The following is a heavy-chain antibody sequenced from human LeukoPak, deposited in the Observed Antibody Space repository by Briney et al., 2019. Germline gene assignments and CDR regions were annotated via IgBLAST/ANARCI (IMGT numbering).Heavy chain of an antibody. CDR3: ARGGGYCSGGSCYFATDSWFDP. J-gene: IGHJ5*02. Sequence: GASVKVSCKASGYTFTSYGISWVRQAPGQGLEWMGWISAYNGNTNYAQKLQGRVTMATDTSTSTAYMELRSLRSDDTAVYYCARGGGYCSGGSCYFATDSWFDPWGQGTLVTVSS. D-gene: IGHD2-15*01. V-gene: IGHV1-18*01. CDR2: ISAYNGNT. CDR1: GYTFTSYG.